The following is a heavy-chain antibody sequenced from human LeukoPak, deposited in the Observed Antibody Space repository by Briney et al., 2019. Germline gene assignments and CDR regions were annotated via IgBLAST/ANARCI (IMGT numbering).Heavy chain of an antibody. CDR2: MNPNSGNT. D-gene: IGHD1-26*01. J-gene: IGHJ5*02. CDR1: GYTFTSYD. CDR3: ARDQSGQWELLSGWWFDP. Sequence: ASVKVSCKASGYTFTSYDINWVRQATGQGLEWMGWMNPNSGNTGYAQKFQGRVTMTRNTSISTAYMELSSLRSEDTAVYYCARDQSGQWELLSGWWFDPWGQGTLVTVSS. V-gene: IGHV1-8*01.